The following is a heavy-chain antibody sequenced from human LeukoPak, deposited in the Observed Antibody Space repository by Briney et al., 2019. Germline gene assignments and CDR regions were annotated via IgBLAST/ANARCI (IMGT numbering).Heavy chain of an antibody. V-gene: IGHV4-59*12. CDR2: IYYSGST. D-gene: IGHD2-2*01. CDR3: ARDAEDIVVVPAARD. Sequence: SETLSLTCTVSGGSISSYYWSWIRQPPGKGLEWIGYIYYSGSTNYNPSLKSRVTISVDTSKNQFSLKLSSVTAADTAVYYCARDAEDIVVVPAARDWGQGTLVTVSS. J-gene: IGHJ4*02. CDR1: GGSISSYY.